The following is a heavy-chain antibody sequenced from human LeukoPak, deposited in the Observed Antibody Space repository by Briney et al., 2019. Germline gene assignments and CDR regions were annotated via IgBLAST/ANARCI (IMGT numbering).Heavy chain of an antibody. CDR1: GGSISSLY. Sequence: SETLSLTCTVSGGSISSLYWGWIRQPPGKGLEWIGYIYYSGSTNYNPSLKSRLTISVDTSKNHFSLKLSSVTAADTAVYYCARTSIFGVVRFDPWGQGTLVTVSS. CDR2: IYYSGST. D-gene: IGHD3-3*02. V-gene: IGHV4-59*08. CDR3: ARTSIFGVVRFDP. J-gene: IGHJ5*02.